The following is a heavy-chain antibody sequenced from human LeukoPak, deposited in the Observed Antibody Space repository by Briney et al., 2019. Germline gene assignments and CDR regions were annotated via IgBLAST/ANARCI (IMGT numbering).Heavy chain of an antibody. D-gene: IGHD3-3*01. CDR3: ARENYDFWSSYDY. CDR2: IYTSGST. J-gene: IGHJ4*02. V-gene: IGHV4-61*02. CDR1: GGSISRGSYY. Sequence: PSQTLSLTCTVSGGSISRGSYYWSWIRQPAGKGLEWIGRIYTSGSTNYNPSLKSRVTISVDTSKNQFSLKLSSVTAADTAVYYCARENYDFWSSYDYWGQGTLVTVSS.